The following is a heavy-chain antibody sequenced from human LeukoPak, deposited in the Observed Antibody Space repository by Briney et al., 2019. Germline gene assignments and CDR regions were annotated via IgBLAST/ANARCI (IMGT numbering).Heavy chain of an antibody. V-gene: IGHV4-59*01. J-gene: IGHJ4*02. CDR2: IYYSGST. CDR3: ARRTDY. Sequence: SETLSLTCTVSGGSISSYYWSWIRQPPGKGLGWIGYIYYSGSTNYNPSLKSRVTISVDTSKNQFSLKLSSVTAADTAVYYCARRTDYWGQGTLVTVSS. D-gene: IGHD1-14*01. CDR1: GGSISSYY.